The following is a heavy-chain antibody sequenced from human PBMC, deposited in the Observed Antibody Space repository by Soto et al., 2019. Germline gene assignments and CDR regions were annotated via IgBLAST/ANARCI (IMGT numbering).Heavy chain of an antibody. CDR1: GGSISTSRSY. D-gene: IGHD5-18*01. J-gene: IGHJ5*02. V-gene: IGHV4-39*01. CDR2: IFYSGST. Sequence: QLQLLESGPGLVKASETLSLTCSVSGGSISTSRSYWAWIRQPPGKGLEWLANIFYSGSTFYNPSLAGRFPVSVDRSKNECSLKLRSVTAADTAVYYCARQPTPGDTDLWFDPWGQGTLVTVSS. CDR3: ARQPTPGDTDLWFDP.